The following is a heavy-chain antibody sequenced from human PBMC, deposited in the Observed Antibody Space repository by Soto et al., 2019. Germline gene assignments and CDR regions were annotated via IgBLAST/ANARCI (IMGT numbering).Heavy chain of an antibody. CDR3: ARGLRGTGPRDKYYYMDV. V-gene: IGHV1-8*01. CDR2: MNPNSGNT. D-gene: IGHD1-1*01. Sequence: QVQLVQSGAEVKKPGASVKVSCKASGYTFTSYDINWVRQATGQGLEWMGWMNPNSGNTGYAQKFQGIVTMTRNTSISTAYMELSSLRSEDTAVYYCARGLRGTGPRDKYYYMDVWGKGTTVTVSS. J-gene: IGHJ6*03. CDR1: GYTFTSYD.